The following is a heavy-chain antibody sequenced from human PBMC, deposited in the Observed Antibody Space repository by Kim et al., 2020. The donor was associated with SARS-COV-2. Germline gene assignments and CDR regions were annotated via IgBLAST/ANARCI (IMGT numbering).Heavy chain of an antibody. Sequence: GGSLRLSCIGSGFTFSRYWMNWIRQGPGKGLEWVAYINQDGSIVFYADSVEGRVTVSRDNAQNSVYLEMSSLRSEDTAVYYCAREVYREYGVPDVWGKGTAVIVSS. J-gene: IGHJ6*04. D-gene: IGHD2-2*01. CDR2: INQDGSIV. CDR3: AREVYREYGVPDV. CDR1: GFTFSRYW. V-gene: IGHV3-7*01.